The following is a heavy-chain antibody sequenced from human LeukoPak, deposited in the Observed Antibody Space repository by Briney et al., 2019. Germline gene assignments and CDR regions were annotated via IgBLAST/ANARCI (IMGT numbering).Heavy chain of an antibody. Sequence: GGSLRLSCAASGFTFSSDVMSWVRQAPGKGLEWVSAISGSGGRTYYADSVKGRFTISRDNSQNTLYLQMTSLRAEDTAIYYCAKVRAPRQYYFDYWGQGTLVTVSS. V-gene: IGHV3-23*01. CDR3: AKVRAPRQYYFDY. D-gene: IGHD1-26*01. CDR1: GFTFSSDV. J-gene: IGHJ4*02. CDR2: ISGSGGRT.